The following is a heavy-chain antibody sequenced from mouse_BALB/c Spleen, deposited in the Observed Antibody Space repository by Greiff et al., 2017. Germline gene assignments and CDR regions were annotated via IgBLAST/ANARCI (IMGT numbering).Heavy chain of an antibody. CDR3: ARHELTGTSMDY. V-gene: IGHV5-9-3*01. Sequence: EVKVVESGGGLVKPGGSLKLSCAASGFTFSSYAMSWVRQTPEKRLEWVATISSGGSYTYYPDSVKGRFTISRDNAKNTLYLQMSSLRSEDTAMYYCARHELTGTSMDYWGQGTSVTVSS. D-gene: IGHD4-1*01. CDR2: ISSGGSYT. CDR1: GFTFSSYA. J-gene: IGHJ4*01.